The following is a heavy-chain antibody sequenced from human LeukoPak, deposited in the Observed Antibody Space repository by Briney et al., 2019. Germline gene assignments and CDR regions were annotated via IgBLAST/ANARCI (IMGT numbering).Heavy chain of an antibody. V-gene: IGHV3-49*04. CDR2: IRRKAYGGTT. J-gene: IGHJ4*02. CDR3: TRDPRGAGDGGDDY. Sequence: PLGSLRHSRVPSVFTPTSSWRNSVRPAPERRGEWVCFIRRKAYGGTTEYAASVKGRFTISRDDSKSIAYLQMNSLKTEDTAVYYCTRDPRGAGDGGDDYWGQGTLVTVSS. CDR1: VFTPTSSW. D-gene: IGHD7-27*01.